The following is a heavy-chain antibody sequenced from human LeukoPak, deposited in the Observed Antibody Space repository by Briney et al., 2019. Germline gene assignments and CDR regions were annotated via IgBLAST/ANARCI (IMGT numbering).Heavy chain of an antibody. CDR3: TRRGTATTERFDY. Sequence: PSETLSLTCTVSGGSISSSSFYWGWIRQPPGKGLEWIASIYYTGSAYYNPSLKSRVTISVDTSKNQFSPTLSSVTAADTAVYYCTRRGTATTERFDYWGQGTLVTVSS. CDR2: IYYTGSA. D-gene: IGHD4-11*01. V-gene: IGHV4-39*01. CDR1: GGSISSSSFY. J-gene: IGHJ4*02.